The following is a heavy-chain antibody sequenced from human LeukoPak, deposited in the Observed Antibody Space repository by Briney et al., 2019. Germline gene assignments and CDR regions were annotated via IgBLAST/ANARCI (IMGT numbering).Heavy chain of an antibody. CDR1: EFSVGSNY. D-gene: IGHD3-10*01. CDR3: ARSPHGSGRFDY. J-gene: IGHJ4*02. CDR2: IYSGGST. V-gene: IGHV3-53*01. Sequence: GGSLRLSCAASEFSVGSNYMTWVRQAPGEGLEWVSVIYSGGSTYYADSVKGRFTISRDNSKNTLYLQMDSLRAEDTAVYYCARSPHGSGRFDYWGQGTLVTVSS.